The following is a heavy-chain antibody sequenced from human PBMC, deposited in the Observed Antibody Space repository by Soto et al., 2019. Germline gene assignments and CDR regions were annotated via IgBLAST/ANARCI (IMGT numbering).Heavy chain of an antibody. CDR3: AKTSNYAFSWFDP. D-gene: IGHD4-4*01. CDR2: ISYDGSNK. CDR1: GFTFSSYG. J-gene: IGHJ5*02. V-gene: IGHV3-30*18. Sequence: GGSLRLSCAASGFTFSSYGMHWVRQAPGKGLEWVAVISYDGSNKYYADSVKGRFTISRDNSKNTLYLQMNSLRAEDTAVYYCAKTSNYAFSWFDPWGQGTLVTVSS.